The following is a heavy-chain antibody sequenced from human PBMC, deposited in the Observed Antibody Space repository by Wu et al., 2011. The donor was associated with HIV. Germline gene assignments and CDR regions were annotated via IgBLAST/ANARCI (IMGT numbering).Heavy chain of an antibody. CDR1: GGTFSSYA. V-gene: IGHV1-69*15. Sequence: QVQLVQSGAEVKKPGSSVKVSCKASGGTFSSYAISWVRQAPGQGLEWMGRIIPIFGTANYAQKFQGRVTITADESTSTAYMELSSLRSEDTAVYYCARATGTTSPYYYYYMDVWGKRDQRSPSP. CDR2: IIPIFGTA. CDR3: ARATGTTSPYYYYYMDV. D-gene: IGHD1-1*01. J-gene: IGHJ6*03.